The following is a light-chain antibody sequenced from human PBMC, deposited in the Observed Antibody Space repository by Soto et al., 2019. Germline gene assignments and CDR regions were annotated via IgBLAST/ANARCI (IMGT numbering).Light chain of an antibody. CDR1: SGHSSYA. J-gene: IGLJ2*01. V-gene: IGLV4-69*01. Sequence: QSVLTQSPSASASLGASVKLTCTLSSGHSSYAIAWHQQQPEKGPRYLMKLNSDGSHSKGDGIPDRFSGSSSGAERYLTIARLQSVDEAAYYCQIWGSGTVVFGGGTKLTVL. CDR3: QIWGSGTVV. CDR2: LNSDGSH.